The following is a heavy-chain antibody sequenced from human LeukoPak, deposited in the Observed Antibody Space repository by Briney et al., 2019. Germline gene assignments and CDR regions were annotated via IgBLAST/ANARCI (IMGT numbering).Heavy chain of an antibody. CDR1: GFSFGNYA. CDR2: ISGTGGAT. D-gene: IGHD2-21*01. CDR3: VKDPRDTYGTNWFVS. Sequence: GGSLRLSCVASGFSFGNYAMSGVRQAPGKGLQWVSQISGTGGATWYAGFARYRFTISRDNSKKTLYLQMSGLRVEDTAMYYCVKDPRDTYGTNWFVSWGQGTLLIVSS. J-gene: IGHJ5*01. V-gene: IGHV3-23*01.